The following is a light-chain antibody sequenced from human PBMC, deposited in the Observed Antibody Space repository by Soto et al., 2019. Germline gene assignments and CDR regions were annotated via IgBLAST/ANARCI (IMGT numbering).Light chain of an antibody. Sequence: AIQMTQSPSSLSASVGDGVTITCRASQGITTYLSWYQQRPGKAPKLLIYAASSLQSGVPSRFRGGGSGTGFTLTIGSLQPEEFSTYYCLQHHSYPWTVGQGTKVELK. CDR3: LQHHSYPWT. CDR2: AAS. CDR1: QGITTY. V-gene: IGKV1-6*01. J-gene: IGKJ1*01.